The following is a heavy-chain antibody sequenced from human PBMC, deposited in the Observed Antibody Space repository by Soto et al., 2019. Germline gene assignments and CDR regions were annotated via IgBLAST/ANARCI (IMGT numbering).Heavy chain of an antibody. V-gene: IGHV4-4*02. Sequence: PSETLSLTCGVSGGSITSDYWWSFVRQSPGKGLEWIGKIYYSGSTNYSPSLKSRVTMSVDKSKNQFSLRLDSVTAADTAVYYCARTSGAPDYFYGMDVWGQGTTVTVSS. J-gene: IGHJ6*02. CDR1: GGSITSDYW. D-gene: IGHD1-26*01. CDR3: ARTSGAPDYFYGMDV. CDR2: IYYSGST.